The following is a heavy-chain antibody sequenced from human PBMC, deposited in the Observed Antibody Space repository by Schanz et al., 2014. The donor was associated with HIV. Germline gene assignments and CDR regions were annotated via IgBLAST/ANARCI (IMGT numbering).Heavy chain of an antibody. CDR1: EFTFSSYW. CDR3: ARRSSDGGYYDN. Sequence: EVQLVESGGGLVQPGGSLRLSCAASEFTFSSYWMSWVRQAPGKGLEWVANIKQDGSEKYYVDSVKGRFTISRDNAKNTLYLQMNSLRDEDTAVYYCARRSSDGGYYDNWGQGTLVTVSS. J-gene: IGHJ4*02. V-gene: IGHV3-7*01. CDR2: IKQDGSEK. D-gene: IGHD2-15*01.